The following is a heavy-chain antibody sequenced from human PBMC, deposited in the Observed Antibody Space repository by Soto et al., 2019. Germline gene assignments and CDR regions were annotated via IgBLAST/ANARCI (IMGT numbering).Heavy chain of an antibody. CDR3: ARDIAIAWFLA. CDR1: GGSITSASAY. Sequence: KPSETLSLTCSVSGGSITSASAYWGWIRQPPGKGLEWIGTIYYDGSTYYNPSLKSRITISVDTSKNQFSLNLISVTAADTAVYYCARDIAIAWFLAWGQGTLVTVSS. J-gene: IGHJ5*02. CDR2: IYYDGST. D-gene: IGHD2-15*01. V-gene: IGHV4-39*02.